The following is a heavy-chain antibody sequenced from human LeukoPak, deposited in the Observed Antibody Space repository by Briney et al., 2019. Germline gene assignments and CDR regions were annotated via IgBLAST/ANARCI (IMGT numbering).Heavy chain of an antibody. J-gene: IGHJ4*02. V-gene: IGHV3-21*01. Sequence: PGGSLRLSCAASGFTFSSYSMNWVRQAPGKGLEWVSSISSSSSYIYYADSVKGRFTISRDNAKNSLYLQMNSLRAEDTAVYYCATSGNRGYGIDYWGQGTLVAVSS. CDR3: ATSGNRGYGIDY. D-gene: IGHD5-12*01. CDR1: GFTFSSYS. CDR2: ISSSSSYI.